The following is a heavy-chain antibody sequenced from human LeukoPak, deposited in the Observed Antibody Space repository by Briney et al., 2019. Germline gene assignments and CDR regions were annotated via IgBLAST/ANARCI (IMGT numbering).Heavy chain of an antibody. Sequence: GASVKVSCXASGYTFTSYYMHWVRQAPGQGLEWMGIINPSGGSTSCAQKFQGRVTMTRDTSTSTVYMELSSLRSEDTAVYYCARDPLADFWSGYLFDYWGQGTLVTVSS. CDR3: ARDPLADFWSGYLFDY. V-gene: IGHV1-46*03. CDR1: GYTFTSYY. D-gene: IGHD3-3*01. J-gene: IGHJ4*02. CDR2: INPSGGST.